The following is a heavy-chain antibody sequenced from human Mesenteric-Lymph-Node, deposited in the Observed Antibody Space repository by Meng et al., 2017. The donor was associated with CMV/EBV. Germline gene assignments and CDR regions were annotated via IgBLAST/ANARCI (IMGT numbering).Heavy chain of an antibody. Sequence: GESLKISCAASGFTFSSYEMNGVRQAAGKGLEWVSHISSSGSTIYYADSVKGRFSISRDNAKNSLYLQMNSLRAKDTAVYYCASQYRLSGDFWGPGTLVTVSS. V-gene: IGHV3-48*03. CDR2: ISSSGSTI. D-gene: IGHD2-2*01. CDR1: GFTFSSYE. CDR3: ASQYRLSGDF. J-gene: IGHJ4*02.